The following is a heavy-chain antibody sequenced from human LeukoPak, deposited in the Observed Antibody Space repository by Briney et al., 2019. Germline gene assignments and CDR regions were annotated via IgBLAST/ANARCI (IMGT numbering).Heavy chain of an antibody. CDR1: GYTFTNYY. CDR3: ARGGRLYLTDDY. V-gene: IGHV1-46*01. Sequence: ASVKVSCKASGYTFTNYYMHWVRQAPGQGIEWMGIINPSGGSTTYSQKFQGRVTMTRDTSTSTVYMELSSLRSEDTAVYYCARGGRLYLTDDYWGQGTLVTVSS. CDR2: INPSGGST. D-gene: IGHD3-9*01. J-gene: IGHJ4*02.